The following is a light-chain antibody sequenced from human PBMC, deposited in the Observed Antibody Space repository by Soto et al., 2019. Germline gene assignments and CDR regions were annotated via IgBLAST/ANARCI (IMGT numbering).Light chain of an antibody. Sequence: EILMTQSPATLSVSPGERATLSWRASQSVSSNLAWYQQTPGQAPRLLIYGASTRATGILARFSGSGSGTEFTLTISSLQSEDFEVYYCQQYNNWPRTFGQGTKVDIK. V-gene: IGKV3-15*01. J-gene: IGKJ1*01. CDR2: GAS. CDR1: QSVSSN. CDR3: QQYNNWPRT.